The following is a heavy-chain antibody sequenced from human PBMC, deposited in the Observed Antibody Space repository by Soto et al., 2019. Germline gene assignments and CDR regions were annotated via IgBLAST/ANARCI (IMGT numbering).Heavy chain of an antibody. Sequence: GGSLRLSCAATGFTFSAYAMTWVRQAPGKGLEWVSAVTANGGSTYSADSVKGRFTISRDNSKNTLFLQMNSLRAEDTAVYYCASLGVGDWANYYYYYGMDVWGQGTTVTVS. CDR3: ASLGVGDWANYYYYYGMDV. V-gene: IGHV3-23*01. J-gene: IGHJ6*02. CDR2: VTANGGST. CDR1: GFTFSAYA. D-gene: IGHD2-21*02.